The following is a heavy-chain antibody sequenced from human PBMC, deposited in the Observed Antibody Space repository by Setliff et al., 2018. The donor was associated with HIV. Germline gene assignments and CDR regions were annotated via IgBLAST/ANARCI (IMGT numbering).Heavy chain of an antibody. Sequence: PSETLSLTCTVSGGSISSGSYYWNWIRQPAGKGLEWVGQISTGGATDDNSSLKSRVTISLDKSKNQFSLRLNSVTAADTAVYYCARVLDGNHYDAFNLWGQGTTVTVSS. V-gene: IGHV4-61*09. J-gene: IGHJ3*01. CDR3: ARVLDGNHYDAFNL. D-gene: IGHD1-26*01. CDR1: GGSISSGSYY. CDR2: ISTGGAT.